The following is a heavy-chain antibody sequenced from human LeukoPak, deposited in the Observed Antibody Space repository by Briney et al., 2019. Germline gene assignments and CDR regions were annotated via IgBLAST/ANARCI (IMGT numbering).Heavy chain of an antibody. Sequence: GRSLRLSCAASGFTFSSYGMHWVRQAPGKGLEWVAVISYDGSNKYYADSVKGRFTISRDNSKNTLYLQMDSLRAEDTAVYYRAKGGSSWAMDVWGKGTTVTVSS. J-gene: IGHJ6*04. CDR1: GFTFSSYG. V-gene: IGHV3-30*18. CDR3: AKGGSSWAMDV. CDR2: ISYDGSNK. D-gene: IGHD6-13*01.